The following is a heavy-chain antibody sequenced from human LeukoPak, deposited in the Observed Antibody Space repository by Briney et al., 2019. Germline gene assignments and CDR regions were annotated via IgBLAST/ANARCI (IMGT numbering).Heavy chain of an antibody. CDR2: INHSGST. CDR3: ARLDPVRGVPDY. J-gene: IGHJ4*02. Sequence: PSETLSLTCAVYGGSFSGYYWSWIRQPPGKGLEWIGEINHSGSTNYNPSLKSRVTISVDTSKNQFSLKLSSVTAADTAVYYCARLDPVRGVPDYWGQGTLVTVSS. V-gene: IGHV4-34*01. D-gene: IGHD3-10*01. CDR1: GGSFSGYY.